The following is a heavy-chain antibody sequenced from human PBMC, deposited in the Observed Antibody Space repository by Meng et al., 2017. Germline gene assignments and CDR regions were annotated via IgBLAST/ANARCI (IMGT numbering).Heavy chain of an antibody. CDR3: ARLTVAGHRDYYYGMDV. Sequence: GGSLRLSRAASGFTFSSYSMNWVRQAPGKGLEWVSSISSSSSYIYYADSVKGRFTISRDNAKNSLYLQMNSLRAEDTAVYYCARLTVAGHRDYYYGMDVWGQGTTVTVSS. V-gene: IGHV3-21*01. CDR1: GFTFSSYS. D-gene: IGHD6-19*01. CDR2: ISSSSSYI. J-gene: IGHJ6*02.